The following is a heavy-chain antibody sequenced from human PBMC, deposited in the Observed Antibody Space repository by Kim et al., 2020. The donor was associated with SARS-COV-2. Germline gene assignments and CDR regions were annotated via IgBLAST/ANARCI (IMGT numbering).Heavy chain of an antibody. CDR3: ASLLGVRGMY. D-gene: IGHD3-10*01. V-gene: IGHV3-11*04. J-gene: IGHJ4*02. Sequence: TIYYADSVKGRFTISRDNAKNSLYLQMNSLRAEDTAVYYCASLLGVRGMYWGQGTLVTVSS. CDR2: TI.